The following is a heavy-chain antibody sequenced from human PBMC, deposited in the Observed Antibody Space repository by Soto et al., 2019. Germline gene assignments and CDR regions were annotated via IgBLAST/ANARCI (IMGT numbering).Heavy chain of an antibody. Sequence: QVQLVESGGGVVQPGRSLRLSCAASGFTFSSYGMHWVRQAPGKGLEWVAVIWYDGSNKYYAVSVKGRFTISRDNSKNTLYLQMNSLRAEDTAVYYCARAYGYYYDSSGYYGGADYWGQGTLVTVSS. D-gene: IGHD3-22*01. CDR2: IWYDGSNK. J-gene: IGHJ4*02. CDR3: ARAYGYYYDSSGYYGGADY. V-gene: IGHV3-33*01. CDR1: GFTFSSYG.